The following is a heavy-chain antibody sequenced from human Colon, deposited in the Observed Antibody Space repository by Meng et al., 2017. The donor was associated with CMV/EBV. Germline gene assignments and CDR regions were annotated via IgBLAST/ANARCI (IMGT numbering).Heavy chain of an antibody. V-gene: IGHV3-11*01. CDR1: GLTFRDYE. D-gene: IGHD3-10*01. CDR3: ARYYYGLDY. J-gene: IGHJ4*02. CDR2: MGNRGTTI. Sequence: LRCAASGLTFRDYELPWIGQAPGKGVKWVSYMGNRGTTIYYADSGKGRFTISRDNAKNSLYVQMNSLRAEDTAVYFCARYYYGLDYWGQGTLVTVSS.